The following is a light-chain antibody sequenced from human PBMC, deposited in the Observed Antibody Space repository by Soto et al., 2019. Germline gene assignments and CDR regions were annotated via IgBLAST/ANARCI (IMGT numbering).Light chain of an antibody. V-gene: IGKV1-39*01. CDR2: AAS. Sequence: DIQMTQSPSSLSASVGDRVTITCRASQTIIRYLNWYQQKPGRAPNLLIYAASNLQSGVPSRFSGSASGTEFTLTISSLQPEDFATYYCQQSYSTLCSFGPGTKVDIK. CDR1: QTIIRY. CDR3: QQSYSTLCS. J-gene: IGKJ3*01.